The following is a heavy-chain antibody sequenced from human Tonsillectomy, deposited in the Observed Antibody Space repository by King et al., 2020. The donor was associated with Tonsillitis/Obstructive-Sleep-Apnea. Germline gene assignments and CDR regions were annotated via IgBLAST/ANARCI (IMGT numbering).Heavy chain of an antibody. D-gene: IGHD2-2*01. Sequence: QLQLQESGPGLVKPSETLSLTCTVSGGSISSSSYYWGWIRQPPGKGLEWSGRIYYSVSTYYNPSLKIRVTISVDTSKNQFSLKLSSVTAADTAVYYCARQGSTSCYFCSFYYYYMDVWGKGTTVTVSS. CDR2: IYYSVST. CDR1: GGSISSSSYY. CDR3: ARQGSTSCYFCSFYYYYMDV. V-gene: IGHV4-39*01. J-gene: IGHJ6*03.